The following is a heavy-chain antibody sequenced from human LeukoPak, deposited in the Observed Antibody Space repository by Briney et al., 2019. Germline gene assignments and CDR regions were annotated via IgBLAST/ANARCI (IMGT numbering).Heavy chain of an antibody. Sequence: SGTLSLTCGVSGGSISNTNWWSWVRQPPGQGLEWIGEISLTGLTHYNPSLESRVTVSLGKSKNQLSLNLTSVTAADTAVYYCSKESGAFSPFGYWGQGILVTV. D-gene: IGHD1-26*01. CDR3: SKESGAFSPFGY. J-gene: IGHJ4*02. CDR2: ISLTGLT. V-gene: IGHV4-4*02. CDR1: GGSISNTNW.